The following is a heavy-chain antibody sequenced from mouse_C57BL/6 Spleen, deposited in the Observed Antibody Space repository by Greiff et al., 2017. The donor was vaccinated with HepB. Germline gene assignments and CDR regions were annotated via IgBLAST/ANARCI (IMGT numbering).Heavy chain of an antibody. J-gene: IGHJ4*01. V-gene: IGHV1-81*01. D-gene: IGHD2-1*01. CDR3: ERSGSTMVTTLYYYAMDY. Sequence: QVQLKESGAELARPGASVKLSCKASGYTFTSYGISWVKQRTGQGLEWIGEIYPRSGNTYYNEKFKGKATLTADKSSSTAYMELRSLTSADSAVDFCERSGSTMVTTLYYYAMDYWGQGTSVTVSS. CDR2: IYPRSGNT. CDR1: GYTFTSYG.